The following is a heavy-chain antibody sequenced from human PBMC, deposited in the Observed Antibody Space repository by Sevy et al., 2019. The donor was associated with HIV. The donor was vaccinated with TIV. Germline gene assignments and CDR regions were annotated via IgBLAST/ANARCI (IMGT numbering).Heavy chain of an antibody. CDR1: GFTFSSYA. CDR2: ISCSGGST. V-gene: IGHV3-23*01. Sequence: GGSLRLSCAASGFTFSSYAMSWVRQAPGEGLEWVSAISCSGGSTYYADSVKGRFTISRNNSKNTLYLQMNSLRAEDTAVYYCAKAYHVLRYFDWSPTGYFDYWGQGTLVTVSS. D-gene: IGHD3-9*01. CDR3: AKAYHVLRYFDWSPTGYFDY. J-gene: IGHJ4*02.